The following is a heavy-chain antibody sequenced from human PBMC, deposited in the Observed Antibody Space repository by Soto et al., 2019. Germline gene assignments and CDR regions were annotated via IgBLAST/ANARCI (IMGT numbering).Heavy chain of an antibody. CDR1: GGTFSGYY. J-gene: IGHJ4*02. CDR2: INHSGST. V-gene: IGHV4-34*01. D-gene: IGHD2-8*02. CDR3: ARDKITGLFDY. Sequence: QVQLQQWGAGLLKPSETLSLTCAFYGGTFSGYYWTWFRQPPGTGLEWIGEINHSGSTNYNPSLKSLATISVDTSTNQSSLKLPSVTAADTAVYYCARDKITGLFDYWGQGTLGSVTS.